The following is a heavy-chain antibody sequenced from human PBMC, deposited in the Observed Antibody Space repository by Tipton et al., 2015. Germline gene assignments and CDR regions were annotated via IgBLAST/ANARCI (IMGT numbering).Heavy chain of an antibody. CDR1: NGSISGYY. Sequence: TLSLTCSVSNGSISGYYWSWIRQPAGKGLEWIGRIYSGGSTNYNPSLKSRVTMSVDTSKNQFSLKLSSGTAADTAVYYCARTSTYHDIMTGYLTYYFDYSGQGTLVTVSS. V-gene: IGHV4-4*07. J-gene: IGHJ4*02. CDR2: IYSGGST. D-gene: IGHD3-9*01. CDR3: ARTSTYHDIMTGYLTYYFDY.